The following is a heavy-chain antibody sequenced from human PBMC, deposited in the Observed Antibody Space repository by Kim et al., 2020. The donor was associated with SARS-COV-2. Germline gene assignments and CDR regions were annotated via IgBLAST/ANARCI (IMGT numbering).Heavy chain of an antibody. V-gene: IGHV4-59*01. D-gene: IGHD1-26*01. Sequence: NYHPSLKSRVTISVDTSKNQFSLKLSSVTAADTAVYYCARDQGGSYGVDYWGQGTLVTVSS. J-gene: IGHJ4*02. CDR3: ARDQGGSYGVDY.